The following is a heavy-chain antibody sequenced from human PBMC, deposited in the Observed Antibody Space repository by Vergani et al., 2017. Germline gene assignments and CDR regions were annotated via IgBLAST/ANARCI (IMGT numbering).Heavy chain of an antibody. D-gene: IGHD6-19*01. CDR3: AKVYRAVAGTPFDY. V-gene: IGHV3-23*01. CDR1: GFSFPGYA. CDR2: ISGSGGST. J-gene: IGHJ4*02. Sequence: EVQLLESGGGLVQPGGSLRLSCEASGFSFPGYAMSWVRQAPGKGLEWVSAISGSGGSTYYADSVKGRFTISRDNSKNTLYLQMNSLRAEDTAVYYCAKVYRAVAGTPFDYWGQGTLVTVSS.